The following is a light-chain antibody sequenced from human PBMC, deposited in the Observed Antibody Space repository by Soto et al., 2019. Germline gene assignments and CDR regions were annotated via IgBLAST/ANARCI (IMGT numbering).Light chain of an antibody. J-gene: IGKJ3*01. V-gene: IGKV3-15*01. Sequence: DRVMTQSPDTLSASPGERVSLSCRASQSVNHNLAWYQQKPGQAPRLLIFDKSSRAPGVPARFSGSGSGTDFTLTISRLEPEDFAVYYCQQYSASPRTFGPGTKVDIK. CDR3: QQYSASPRT. CDR1: QSVNHN. CDR2: DKS.